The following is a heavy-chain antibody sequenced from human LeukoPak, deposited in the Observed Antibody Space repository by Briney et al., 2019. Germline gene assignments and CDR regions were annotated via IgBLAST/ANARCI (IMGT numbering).Heavy chain of an antibody. D-gene: IGHD3-10*01. J-gene: IGHJ4*02. V-gene: IGHV4-30-4*08. CDR2: IYYSGST. CDR1: GGSISSSSYY. CDR3: ARDVVRGVIDEGIDY. Sequence: TLSLTCTVSGGSISSSSYYWGWIRQPPGKGLEWIGYIYYSGSTYYNPSLKSRVTISVDTSKNQFSLKLSSVTAADTAVYYCARDVVRGVIDEGIDYWGQGTLVTVSS.